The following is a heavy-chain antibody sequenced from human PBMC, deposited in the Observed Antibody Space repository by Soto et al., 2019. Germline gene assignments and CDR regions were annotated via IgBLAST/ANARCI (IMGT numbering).Heavy chain of an antibody. CDR2: IIPILGIA. V-gene: IGHV1-69*08. CDR3: ARDQRFGYFDAPSPSY. J-gene: IGHJ4*02. CDR1: GGTFSSYT. D-gene: IGHD3-9*01. Sequence: QVQLVQSGAEVKKPGSSVKVSCKASGGTFSSYTISWVRQAPGQGLEWMGRIIPILGIANYAQKFQGRVTITADKSTSTAYMELSSLRSEDTAVYYCARDQRFGYFDAPSPSYWGQGTLVTVSS.